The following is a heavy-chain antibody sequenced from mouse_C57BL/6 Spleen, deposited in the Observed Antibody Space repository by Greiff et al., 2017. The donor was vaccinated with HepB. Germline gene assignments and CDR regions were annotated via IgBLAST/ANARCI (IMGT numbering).Heavy chain of an antibody. J-gene: IGHJ2*01. Sequence: VQLVESGAELARPGASVKLSCKASGYTFTSYGISWVKQRTGQGLEWIGEIYPRSGNTYYNEKFKGKATLTADKSSSTAYMELRSLTSEDSAVYFCASSVTDYFDYWGQGTTLTVSS. CDR2: IYPRSGNT. CDR1: GYTFTSYG. D-gene: IGHD2-13*01. V-gene: IGHV1-81*01. CDR3: ASSVTDYFDY.